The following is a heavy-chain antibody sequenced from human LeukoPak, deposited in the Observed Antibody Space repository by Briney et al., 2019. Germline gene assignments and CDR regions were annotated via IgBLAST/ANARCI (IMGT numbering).Heavy chain of an antibody. Sequence: PSETLSLTWTVSGGSFSSYYWGWMRQPPGKGLEWIGHIYYDGSAHYNPSLKSRVAISVDTSKNQFSLKLTSVTAADTAVYYCARVLRYSYGFVDYWGQGTLVTVSS. CDR1: GGSFSSYY. CDR2: IYYDGSA. D-gene: IGHD5-18*01. V-gene: IGHV4-59*01. CDR3: ARVLRYSYGFVDY. J-gene: IGHJ4*02.